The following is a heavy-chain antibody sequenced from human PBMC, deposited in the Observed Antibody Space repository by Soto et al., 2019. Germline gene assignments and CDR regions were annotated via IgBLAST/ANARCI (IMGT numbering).Heavy chain of an antibody. Sequence: GGSLRLSCAASGFSLGSYALSWVRQAPGKGLEWVSTSSGSDGKTFYADAVKGRFSISRDTSQNTLYLQMNSLRADDTAIYYCARWSYLDYWGQGTRVTVSS. CDR3: ARWSYLDY. CDR2: SSGSDGKT. V-gene: IGHV3-23*01. CDR1: GFSLGSYA. D-gene: IGHD3-3*01. J-gene: IGHJ4*02.